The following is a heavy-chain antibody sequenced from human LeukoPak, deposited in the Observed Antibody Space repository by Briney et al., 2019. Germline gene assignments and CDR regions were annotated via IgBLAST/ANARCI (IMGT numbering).Heavy chain of an antibody. CDR3: ARGYSSSSVLGYYYYYMDV. D-gene: IGHD6-6*01. Sequence: SETLSPTCTVSGGSISTYSWSWIRQSPGKGLEWIGYILYSGNTDYNPSLQSRVTISLDTSKNQFSLKLSSVTAADTALYYCARGYSSSSVLGYYYYYMDVWGQGTTVTVSS. CDR2: ILYSGNT. J-gene: IGHJ6*03. V-gene: IGHV4-59*01. CDR1: GGSISTYS.